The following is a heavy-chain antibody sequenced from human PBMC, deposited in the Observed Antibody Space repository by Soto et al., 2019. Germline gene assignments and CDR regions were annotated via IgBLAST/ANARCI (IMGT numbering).Heavy chain of an antibody. D-gene: IGHD3-10*01. CDR2: IYYSGST. CDR1: GGSISSYY. Sequence: SETLSLTCTVSGGSISSYYWSWIRQPPGKGLEWIGYIYYSGSTNYNPSLKSRVTISVDTSKNQFSLKLSSVTAADTAVYYCAREGSMVRGTSYYYGMDVWGQGTTVTVS. CDR3: AREGSMVRGTSYYYGMDV. J-gene: IGHJ6*02. V-gene: IGHV4-59*01.